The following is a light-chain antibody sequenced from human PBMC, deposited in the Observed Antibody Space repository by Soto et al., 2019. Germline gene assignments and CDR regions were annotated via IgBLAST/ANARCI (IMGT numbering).Light chain of an antibody. CDR3: SSYTTGTTLDV. Sequence: QSVLTQPASVSGSPGQSITISCTGTSSDVGGSDHVSWYQQPPGKAPKLIIYEVSTWPSGVSTRFSGSKSGKTASLTISGLQAEDEADYYCSSYTTGTTLDVFGTGSKVT. V-gene: IGLV2-14*01. J-gene: IGLJ1*01. CDR2: EVS. CDR1: SSDVGGSDH.